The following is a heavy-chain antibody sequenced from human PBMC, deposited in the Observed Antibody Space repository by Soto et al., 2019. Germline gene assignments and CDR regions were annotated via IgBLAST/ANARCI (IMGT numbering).Heavy chain of an antibody. V-gene: IGHV3-23*01. D-gene: IGHD2-2*01. Sequence: GGSMRRSCAVSGFTFSRYAMSWVRQAPGKGLEWVSATTGSGYTTYYADSVKGRFTISRDNFKNTLFLQMNSLRPEDTALYYCAKAPRSSPDAFDIWGQRTMVTVSS. CDR2: TTGSGYTT. CDR1: GFTFSRYA. J-gene: IGHJ3*02. CDR3: AKAPRSSPDAFDI.